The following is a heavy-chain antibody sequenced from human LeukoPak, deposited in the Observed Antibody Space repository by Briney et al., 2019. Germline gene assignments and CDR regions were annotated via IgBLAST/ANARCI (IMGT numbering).Heavy chain of an antibody. CDR3: ARGLRSGRVPDY. Sequence: PSETLSLTCTVSGGSISSGSYYWSWIRQPAGKGLEWIGRIYTSGSTYYNPSLKSRVTISVDTSKNQFSLKLSSVTAADTAVYYCARGLRSGRVPDYWGQGTLVTVSS. J-gene: IGHJ4*02. CDR1: GGSISSGSYY. CDR2: IYTSGST. V-gene: IGHV4-61*02. D-gene: IGHD4-17*01.